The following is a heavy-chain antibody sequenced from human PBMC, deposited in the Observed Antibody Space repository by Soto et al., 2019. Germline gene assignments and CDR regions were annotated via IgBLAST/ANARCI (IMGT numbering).Heavy chain of an antibody. CDR2: IYPGDSDT. Sequence: PGESLKISCKVSGYSFTSYWIGWVRQMPGKGLEWMGIIYPGDSDTRYSPSFQGQVTISADKSISTAYLQWSSLKASDTAMYYCARLSDPAARPEFYYYGMDVWGQGTMVTVSS. J-gene: IGHJ6*02. CDR1: GYSFTSYW. CDR3: ARLSDPAARPEFYYYGMDV. D-gene: IGHD6-6*01. V-gene: IGHV5-51*01.